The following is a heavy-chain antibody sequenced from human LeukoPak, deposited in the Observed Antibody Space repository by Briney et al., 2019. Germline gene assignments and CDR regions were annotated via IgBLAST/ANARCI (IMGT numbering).Heavy chain of an antibody. V-gene: IGHV3-21*01. CDR1: GFTFSSYS. CDR2: ISSSSSYI. D-gene: IGHD3-22*01. J-gene: IGHJ4*02. CDR3: ASGGLYDSSGH. Sequence: GGSLRLSCAASGFTFSSYSMNWVRQAPGKGLEWVSPISSSSSYIYYADSVKGRFTISRDNAKNSLYLQMNSLRAEDTAVYYCASGGLYDSSGHWGQGTLVTVSS.